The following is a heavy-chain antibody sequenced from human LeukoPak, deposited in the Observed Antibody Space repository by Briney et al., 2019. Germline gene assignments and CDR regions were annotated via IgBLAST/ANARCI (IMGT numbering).Heavy chain of an antibody. V-gene: IGHV4-61*02. CDR1: GASISNGFYY. J-gene: IGHJ3*02. D-gene: IGHD3-22*01. CDR3: AREGYYYGSSDPGAFDI. CDR2: IYTSGST. Sequence: NPSQTLSLTCTVSGASISNGFYYWSWIRQPAGKGLEYIGRIYTSGSTNYNPSLKSRVTMSVDTSKNQFSLKLSSVTAADTAVYYCAREGYYYGSSDPGAFDIWGQGTMVTVSS.